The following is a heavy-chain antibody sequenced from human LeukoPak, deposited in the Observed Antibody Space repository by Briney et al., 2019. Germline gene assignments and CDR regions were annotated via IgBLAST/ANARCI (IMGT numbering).Heavy chain of an antibody. J-gene: IGHJ4*02. CDR2: ISGSGGST. D-gene: IGHD1/OR15-1a*01. CDR1: GFTFSSYA. Sequence: HPGGSLRLSCAASGFTFSSYAMSWVRQAPGKGLEWVSAISGSGGSTYYADSVKGRFTISRDNSKNTLYLQMNSLRAEDTAVYYCAKGGRYEQRFGYWGQGTLVTVSS. V-gene: IGHV3-23*01. CDR3: AKGGRYEQRFGY.